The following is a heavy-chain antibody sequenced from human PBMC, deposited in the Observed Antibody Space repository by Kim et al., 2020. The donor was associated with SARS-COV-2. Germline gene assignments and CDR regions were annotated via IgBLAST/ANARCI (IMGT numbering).Heavy chain of an antibody. CDR3: AKATNHEVAAFDI. V-gene: IGHV3-9*01. Sequence: GGSLRLSCAASGFTFDNYAMPWVRQAPGKGLEWVSGISENSANIYYADSVKGRFTISRDNAKNSLYLQMNSLRAEDTALYYCAKATNHEVAAFDIWGQGTMVNVSS. CDR1: GFTFDNYA. J-gene: IGHJ3*02. CDR2: ISENSANI.